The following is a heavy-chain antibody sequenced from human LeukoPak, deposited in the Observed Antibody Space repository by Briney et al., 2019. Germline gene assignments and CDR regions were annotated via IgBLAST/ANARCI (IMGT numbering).Heavy chain of an antibody. CDR1: GYTFTNYY. V-gene: IGHV1-46*01. D-gene: IGHD4-23*01. Sequence: ASVKVSCKASGYTFTNYYMHWVRQAPGQGLEWMGVINPSDGSRSYAQKFQGRVTMTRDTSTSTVYMELSSLRSEDTAVYYCAREQGVTSPGGDHWGQGALVTVSS. CDR3: AREQGVTSPGGDH. CDR2: INPSDGSR. J-gene: IGHJ4*02.